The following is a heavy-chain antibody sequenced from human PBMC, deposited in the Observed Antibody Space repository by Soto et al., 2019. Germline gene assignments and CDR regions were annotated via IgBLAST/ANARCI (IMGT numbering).Heavy chain of an antibody. Sequence: EVQLEESGGGLVQPGGSLRLSCAASGFTFRNYEMNWVRQAPGKGLEWISYISSSGTTVYYAGSVTGRFTISRDNGKNSLYLQMHSLRAKDTALYYCARSTVTDSRGMDVWGQGTTVTVSS. CDR2: ISSSGTTV. J-gene: IGHJ6*02. D-gene: IGHD4-17*01. CDR3: ARSTVTDSRGMDV. V-gene: IGHV3-48*03. CDR1: GFTFRNYE.